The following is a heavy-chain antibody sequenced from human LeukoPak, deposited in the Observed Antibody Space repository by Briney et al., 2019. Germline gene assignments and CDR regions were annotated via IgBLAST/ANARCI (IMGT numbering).Heavy chain of an antibody. J-gene: IGHJ4*02. D-gene: IGHD6-13*01. CDR3: ARSPGWGIISWYNDY. V-gene: IGHV4-4*07. CDR2: IYTSGST. Sequence: SETLSLTCTVSGGSISSYYWSWIRQPAGKGLEWIGRIYTSGSTNYNPSLKSRVTMSVDTSKNQFSLKLSSVTAADTAVYYCARSPGWGIISWYNDYWGQGTLVTVSS. CDR1: GGSISSYY.